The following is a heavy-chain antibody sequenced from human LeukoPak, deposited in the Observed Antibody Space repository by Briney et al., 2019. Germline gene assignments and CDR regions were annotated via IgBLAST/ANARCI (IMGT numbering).Heavy chain of an antibody. CDR3: ARGELSTWIQLWSPTTSLDY. Sequence: GGSLRLSCAASGFTFSSYSMNWVRQAPGKGLEWVSYISSSSSTIYYADSVKGRFTISRDNAKNSLYLQMNSLRAEDTAVYYCARGELSTWIQLWSPTTSLDYWSQGTLVTVSS. J-gene: IGHJ4*02. V-gene: IGHV3-48*01. CDR2: ISSSSSTI. D-gene: IGHD5-18*01. CDR1: GFTFSSYS.